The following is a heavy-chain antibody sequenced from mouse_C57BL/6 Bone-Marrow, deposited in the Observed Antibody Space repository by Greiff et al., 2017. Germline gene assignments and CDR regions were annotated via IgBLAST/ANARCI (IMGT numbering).Heavy chain of an antibody. CDR3: ARRAIVTTRYYAMDY. Sequence: VQLQQPGAELVKPGASVKLSCKASGYTFTSYWMHWVKQRPGQGLEWIGMIHPNSGSTNYNEKFKSKATLTVDKSSSTAYMQLSSLTSEDSAVSYGARRAIVTTRYYAMDYWGQGTSVTVSS. CDR2: IHPNSGST. V-gene: IGHV1-64*01. D-gene: IGHD2-5*01. J-gene: IGHJ4*01. CDR1: GYTFTSYW.